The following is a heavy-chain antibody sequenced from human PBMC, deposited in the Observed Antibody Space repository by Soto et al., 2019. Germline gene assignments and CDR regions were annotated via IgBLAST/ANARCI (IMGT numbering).Heavy chain of an antibody. CDR1: GYSFSDFG. D-gene: IGHD4-17*01. V-gene: IGHV1-18*04. Sequence: QVHLVQSGGELKKPGASVKVSCKASGYSFSDFGITWVRQAPGQGLEWMGWISGKNGNTNYAQKVQGRVTLTADTSTSTAYMEMRALTSDDTGIYYCALSDYYEDTGTFENWGQGTPVTVSS. CDR2: ISGKNGNT. J-gene: IGHJ4*02. CDR3: ALSDYYEDTGTFEN.